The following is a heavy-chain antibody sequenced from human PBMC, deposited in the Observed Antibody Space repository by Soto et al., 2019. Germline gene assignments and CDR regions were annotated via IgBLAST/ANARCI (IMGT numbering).Heavy chain of an antibody. D-gene: IGHD6-19*01. CDR3: ARDGGVVVAVDAFDV. CDR2: ITWNGATT. Sequence: EVQLVESGGGVVRPGGPLRLSCAASGFTFDDHGMTWVRQAPGKGLEWVSGITWNGATTGYADSVKGRFTISRDNAKNSLYLQMNSLRVEDTALYYCARDGGVVVAVDAFDVWGQGTMVTVSS. CDR1: GFTFDDHG. V-gene: IGHV3-20*04. J-gene: IGHJ3*01.